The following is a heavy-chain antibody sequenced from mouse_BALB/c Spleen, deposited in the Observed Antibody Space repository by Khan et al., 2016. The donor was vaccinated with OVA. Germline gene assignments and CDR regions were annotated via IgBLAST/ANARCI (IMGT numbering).Heavy chain of an antibody. V-gene: IGHV1S137*01. CDR2: ISTNYGDA. CDR1: GYTFTDYA. D-gene: IGHD1-1*02. J-gene: IGHJ3*01. CDR3: VRGGKFAY. Sequence: QVQLHQSGAELVRPGVSVKISCKASGYTFTDYAMHWVKQRHAKSLEWIGVISTNYGDADYNQKFQGKASMTVDRSSSTVYMELARVTSEDSAIYYCVRGGKFAYWGQGTLVTVSA.